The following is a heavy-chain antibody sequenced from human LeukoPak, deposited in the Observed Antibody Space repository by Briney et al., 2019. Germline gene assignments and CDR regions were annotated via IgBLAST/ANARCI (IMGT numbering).Heavy chain of an antibody. V-gene: IGHV3-30*03. CDR3: ARVSLDYGDYDY. CDR1: GFTFSSYG. D-gene: IGHD4-17*01. CDR2: ISHDGSNK. Sequence: GRSLRLSCAASGFTFSSYGMHWVRQAPGKGLEWVAVISHDGSNKYYADSVKGRFTISRDNAKNSLYLQMNSLRAEDTAVYYCARVSLDYGDYDYWGQGTLVTVSS. J-gene: IGHJ4*02.